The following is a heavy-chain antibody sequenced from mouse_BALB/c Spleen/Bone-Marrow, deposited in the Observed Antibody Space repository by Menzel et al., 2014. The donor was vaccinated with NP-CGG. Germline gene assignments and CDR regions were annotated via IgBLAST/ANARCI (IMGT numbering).Heavy chain of an antibody. CDR1: GYTFTSYW. D-gene: IGHD1-1*01. CDR3: ARRAYGGSYGFAY. Sequence: VQLQQSGAELAKPGASEKMSCKASGYTFTSYWMHWVKQRPGQGLEWIGYINPSTGYTEYNQKFKDKATLTADKSSSTAYMQLSSLTSEDSAVYYCARRAYGGSYGFAYWGQGTLVTVSA. V-gene: IGHV1-7*01. CDR2: INPSTGYT. J-gene: IGHJ3*01.